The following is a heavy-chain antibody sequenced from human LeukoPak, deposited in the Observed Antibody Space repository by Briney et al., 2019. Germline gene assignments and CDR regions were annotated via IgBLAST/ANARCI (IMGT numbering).Heavy chain of an antibody. D-gene: IGHD6-13*01. CDR1: PGSIRSYY. V-gene: IGHV4-4*07. J-gene: IGHJ5*02. CDR2: ICTSGGT. CDR3: ASGQGLAAASSLCFDP. Sequence: SETLSLTCAVSPGSIRSYYWSWIRQSAGRGLEWVGRICTSGGTNYNPSLRSRVTTSLDTSKTQFSQMRTPVTAADTADYCCASGQGLAAASSLCFDPWGHGILVTVSS.